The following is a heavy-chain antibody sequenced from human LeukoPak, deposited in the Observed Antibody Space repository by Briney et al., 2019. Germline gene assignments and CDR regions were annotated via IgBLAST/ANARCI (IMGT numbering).Heavy chain of an antibody. CDR2: IYYSGST. D-gene: IGHD2-2*01. Sequence: SETLSLTCTVSGGSISSYYWSWIRQPPGKGLEWIGYIYYSGSTNYNPSLKSRVTISVDTSKNQFSLKLSSMTAADTAVYYCARVGSSTNGEIDYWGQGTLVTVSS. CDR1: GGSISSYY. CDR3: ARVGSSTNGEIDY. J-gene: IGHJ4*02. V-gene: IGHV4-59*01.